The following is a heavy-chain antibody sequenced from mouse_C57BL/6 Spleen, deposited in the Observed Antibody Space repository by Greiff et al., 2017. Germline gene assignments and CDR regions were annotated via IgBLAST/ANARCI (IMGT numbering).Heavy chain of an antibody. CDR2: IYPSDSET. CDR3: ARRWSFWYFDV. V-gene: IGHV1-61*01. J-gene: IGHJ1*03. Sequence: VQLQQPGAELVRPGSSVKLSCKASGYTFTSYWMDWVKQRPGQGLEWIGNIYPSDSETHYNQKFKDKATLTVDKSSSTAYMQLSSLTSEDSAVYYCARRWSFWYFDVWGTGTTVTVSS. CDR1: GYTFTSYW. D-gene: IGHD2-3*01.